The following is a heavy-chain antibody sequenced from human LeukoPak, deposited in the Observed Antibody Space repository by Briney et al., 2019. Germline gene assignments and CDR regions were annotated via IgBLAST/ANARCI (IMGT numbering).Heavy chain of an antibody. CDR3: AKERGYCTNGVCPRFDY. CDR1: GFTFSSYA. CDR2: ISSSGFST. J-gene: IGHJ4*02. Sequence: GGSLRLSCAASGFTFSSYAMSWVRQAPGKGLEWVSGISSSGFSTYYADSVKGRFTISRDNSKNTVYLQMNSLGAEDTAVYYCAKERGYCTNGVCPRFDYWGQGTLVTVSS. V-gene: IGHV3-23*01. D-gene: IGHD2-8*01.